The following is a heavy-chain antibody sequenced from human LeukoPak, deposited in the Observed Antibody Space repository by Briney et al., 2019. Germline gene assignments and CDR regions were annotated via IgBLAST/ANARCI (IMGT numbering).Heavy chain of an antibody. CDR2: IYYSGST. Sequence: RTSETLSLTCTVSGGSISSYCWSWIRQPPGKGLEWIGYIYYSGSTNYNPSLKSRVTISVDTSKNQFSLKLSSVTAADTAVYYCARHAPLYYYYGMDVWGQGTTVTVSS. J-gene: IGHJ6*02. V-gene: IGHV4-59*08. CDR1: GGSISSYC. CDR3: ARHAPLYYYYGMDV.